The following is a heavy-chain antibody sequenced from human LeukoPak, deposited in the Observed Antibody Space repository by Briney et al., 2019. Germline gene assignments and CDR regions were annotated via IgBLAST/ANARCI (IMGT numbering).Heavy chain of an antibody. V-gene: IGHV3-48*01. CDR3: AREGGTYDAFDI. D-gene: IGHD3-16*01. J-gene: IGHJ3*02. CDR1: GFTFRSYS. Sequence: GGALRLSCAASGFTFRSYSRNWVRQAPGKGVERVSYISRNSSTIYYADSVKGRFTISRDNAKNSLYLQMNSLRAEDTAVYYCAREGGTYDAFDIWGQGTMVTVSS. CDR2: ISRNSSTI.